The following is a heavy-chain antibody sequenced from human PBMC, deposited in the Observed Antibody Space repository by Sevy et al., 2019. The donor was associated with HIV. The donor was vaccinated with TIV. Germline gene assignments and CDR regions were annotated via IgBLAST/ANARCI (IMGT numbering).Heavy chain of an antibody. Sequence: ASMKVSCKASGYTFTSYDINWVRQATGQGLEWMGWMNPNSGNTGYAQKFQGRVTMTRNTSISTAYMELSSLRSEDTAVYYCARALAAHCSSTSCYTGYYFDYWGQGTLVTVSS. CDR3: ARALAAHCSSTSCYTGYYFDY. CDR2: MNPNSGNT. D-gene: IGHD2-2*02. J-gene: IGHJ4*02. V-gene: IGHV1-8*01. CDR1: GYTFTSYD.